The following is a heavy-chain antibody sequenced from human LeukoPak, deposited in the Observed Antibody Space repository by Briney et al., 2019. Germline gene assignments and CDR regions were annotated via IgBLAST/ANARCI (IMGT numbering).Heavy chain of an antibody. CDR3: AKQNYYDSSGYRPIVDY. Sequence: GGSLRLSCAASGFTFSNYAMRWVRQAPGKGLEWVSVISANGDSTHYADSVKGRFTISRDNSKNTVFLQMNSLRVDDTAVYYCAKQNYYDSSGYRPIVDYWGQGALVIVSS. J-gene: IGHJ4*02. V-gene: IGHV3-23*01. D-gene: IGHD3-22*01. CDR2: ISANGDST. CDR1: GFTFSNYA.